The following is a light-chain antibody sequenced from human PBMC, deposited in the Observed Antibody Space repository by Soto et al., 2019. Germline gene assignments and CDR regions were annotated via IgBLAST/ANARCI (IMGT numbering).Light chain of an antibody. V-gene: IGKV3D-15*01. Sequence: EIVMTQSPATLSVSPGERATLSCRASQSVSSNLAWYQQKPGQAPRLLIYGASTRATGIPAMFSGSGSGTEFPLTISSLHSEDFADYYCQQYNNWPRTFGQGTKLEIK. CDR2: GAS. CDR3: QQYNNWPRT. CDR1: QSVSSN. J-gene: IGKJ2*01.